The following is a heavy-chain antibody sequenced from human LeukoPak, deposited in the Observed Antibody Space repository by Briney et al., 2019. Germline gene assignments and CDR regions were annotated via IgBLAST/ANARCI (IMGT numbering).Heavy chain of an antibody. V-gene: IGHV4-34*01. Sequence: SETLSLTCAVYGGSSSGYYWSWIRQPPGKGLEWIGEINHSGSTNYNPSLKSRVTISVDTSKNQFSLKLSSVTAADTAVYYCARGRITMIVGVNSHYSYMDVWGKGTTVTVSS. D-gene: IGHD3-22*01. CDR2: INHSGST. J-gene: IGHJ6*03. CDR3: ARGRITMIVGVNSHYSYMDV. CDR1: GGSSSGYY.